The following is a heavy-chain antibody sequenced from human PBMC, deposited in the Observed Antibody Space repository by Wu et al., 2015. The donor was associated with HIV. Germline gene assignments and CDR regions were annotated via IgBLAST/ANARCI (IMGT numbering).Heavy chain of an antibody. CDR1: GYTFTNYG. J-gene: IGHJ4*02. Sequence: QVQLVQSGAEVRRPGASVKVSCKASGYTFTNYGINWVRQAPGQGLEWMGWMNPDNGNTAFAQKFQGRVTMTRNTSISTAYMELRSLRFDDAAVYYCARGLTGPMMTGALRYWGQGTLVAVSP. V-gene: IGHV1-8*02. CDR3: ARGLTGPMMTGALRY. CDR2: MNPDNGNT. D-gene: IGHD3-9*01.